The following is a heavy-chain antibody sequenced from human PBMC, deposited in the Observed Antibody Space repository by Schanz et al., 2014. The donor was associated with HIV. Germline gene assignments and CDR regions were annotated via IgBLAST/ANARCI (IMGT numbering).Heavy chain of an antibody. D-gene: IGHD3-10*01. Sequence: EVQLLESGGGLVQRGGSLRLSCVASGFKDNNFAVSWVRQAPGKGLEWVSSISRGGDSTHYADPVKGRFTISRDISKKTMFLQMNNLRADDTAVYYCARYEWFIWFDLWGQGTMVTVSS. CDR2: ISRGGDST. CDR3: ARYEWFIWFDL. J-gene: IGHJ3*01. CDR1: GFKDNNFA. V-gene: IGHV3-23*01.